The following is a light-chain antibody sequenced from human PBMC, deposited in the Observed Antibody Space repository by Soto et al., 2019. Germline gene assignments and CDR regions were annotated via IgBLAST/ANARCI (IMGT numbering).Light chain of an antibody. CDR2: DVS. CDR3: SSYTTSSTYV. CDR1: SSDVSSNNR. V-gene: IGLV2-18*02. Sequence: QSVLTQPPSVSGSPGQSVAISCTGTSSDVSSNNRVSWYQQPPGTAPKLIIYDVSNRPSGVPDRFSGSKSGNTASLTISGLQAEDEADYYCSSYTTSSTYVFGTGTKVTVL. J-gene: IGLJ1*01.